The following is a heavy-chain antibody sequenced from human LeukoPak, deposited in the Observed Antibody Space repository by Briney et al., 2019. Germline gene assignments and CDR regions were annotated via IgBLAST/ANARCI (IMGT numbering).Heavy chain of an antibody. Sequence: ASVKVFCEASGYTFTRYGSSWGRQAHGQGIEWMGWISAYNGNTNYAQKLQGRVTMTTDTSTSTAYMELRSLRSDDTAVYYCARGRSGYYDFWSGYYTGGYYFDYWGQGTLVTVSS. CDR1: GYTFTRYG. D-gene: IGHD3-3*01. CDR2: ISAYNGNT. V-gene: IGHV1-18*01. J-gene: IGHJ4*02. CDR3: ARGRSGYYDFWSGYYTGGYYFDY.